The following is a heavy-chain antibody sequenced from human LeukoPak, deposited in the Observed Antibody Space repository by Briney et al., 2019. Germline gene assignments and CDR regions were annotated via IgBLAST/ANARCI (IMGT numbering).Heavy chain of an antibody. CDR2: IYYSGST. J-gene: IGHJ4*02. Sequence: PSETLSLTCTVSGGSISSYYWSWIRQPPGKGLEWIGDIYYSGSTAYNPSLKSRVTISVDTSKNQFSLKLSSVTAADTAVYYCVRGPTNFYDSSGYYLFDYWGQGTLVTVSS. D-gene: IGHD3-22*01. CDR1: GGSISSYY. V-gene: IGHV4-59*01. CDR3: VRGPTNFYDSSGYYLFDY.